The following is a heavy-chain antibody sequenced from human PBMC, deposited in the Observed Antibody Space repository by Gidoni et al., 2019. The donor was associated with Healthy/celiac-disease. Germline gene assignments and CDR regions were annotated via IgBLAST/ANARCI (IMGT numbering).Heavy chain of an antibody. J-gene: IGHJ4*02. Sequence: QVQLVESGGGVVQPGGSLSLSCAASGFTFSSYGMHWVRQAPGKGLEWVAFIRYDGSNKYYADSVKGRFTISRDNSKNTLYLQMNSLRAEDTAVYYCAKDDLNYFDYWGQGTLVTVSS. V-gene: IGHV3-30*02. CDR1: GFTFSSYG. CDR2: IRYDGSNK. CDR3: AKDDLNYFDY.